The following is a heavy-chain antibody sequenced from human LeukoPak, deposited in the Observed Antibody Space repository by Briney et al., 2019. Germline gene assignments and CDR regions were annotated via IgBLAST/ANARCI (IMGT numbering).Heavy chain of an antibody. CDR2: ISSSSDYI. Sequence: GGSLRLSCAASGFTFSTYLMNWVRQAPGKGLEWVSSISSSSDYIYYVDSVKGRLTISRDNAKNSLFLQMNSLRAEDTAVYFCARGNIKFDYWGRGTLVTVSS. V-gene: IGHV3-21*01. CDR1: GFTFSTYL. CDR3: ARGNIKFDY. J-gene: IGHJ4*02.